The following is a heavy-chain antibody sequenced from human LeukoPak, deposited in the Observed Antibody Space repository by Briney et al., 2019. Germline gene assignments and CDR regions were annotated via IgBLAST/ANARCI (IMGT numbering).Heavy chain of an antibody. Sequence: ASVRVSCEASGYTFTSYDINWVRQATGQGLEWMGWMSPNSGNTGYAQKFQGRVTITRNTSISTACMELSSLRSEDTAVYYCARGDLVGADDTNFDYWGQGTLVTVSS. V-gene: IGHV1-8*03. CDR3: ARGDLVGADDTNFDY. D-gene: IGHD1-26*01. CDR1: GYTFTSYD. J-gene: IGHJ4*02. CDR2: MSPNSGNT.